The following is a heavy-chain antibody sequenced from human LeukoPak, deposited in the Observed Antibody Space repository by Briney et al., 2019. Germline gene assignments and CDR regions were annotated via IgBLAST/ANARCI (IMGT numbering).Heavy chain of an antibody. V-gene: IGHV1-2*02. CDR3: ARAYRRITMVRGVMWSY. CDR2: INPNSGGT. J-gene: IGHJ4*02. CDR1: GCTFTGYY. Sequence: GASVKVSCKASGCTFTGYYMHWVRQAPGQGLEWMGWINPNSGGTNYAQKFQGRVTMTRDTSISTAYMELSRLRSDDKAVYYCARAYRRITMVRGVMWSYWGQGTLVTVSS. D-gene: IGHD3-10*01.